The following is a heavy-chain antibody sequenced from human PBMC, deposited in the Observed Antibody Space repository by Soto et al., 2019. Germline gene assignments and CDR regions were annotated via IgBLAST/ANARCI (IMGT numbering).Heavy chain of an antibody. CDR3: ARDGVGAPRYYYYGMDV. Sequence: PSETLSLTCAVYGGSFSGYYWSWIRQPPGKGLEWIGEINHSGSTNYNPSLKSRVTISVDTSKNQFSLKLSSVTAADTAVYYCARDGVGAPRYYYYGMDVWGQGTTVTVSS. CDR2: INHSGST. D-gene: IGHD1-26*01. V-gene: IGHV4-34*01. CDR1: GGSFSGYY. J-gene: IGHJ6*02.